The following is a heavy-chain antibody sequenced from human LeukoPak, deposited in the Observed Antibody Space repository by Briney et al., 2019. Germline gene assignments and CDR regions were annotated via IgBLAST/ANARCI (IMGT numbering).Heavy chain of an antibody. D-gene: IGHD1-26*01. CDR2: MNPNSGNT. Sequence: ASVKVSCKASGYTFTSYDINWVRQATGQGLEWMGWMNPNSGNTGYAQKFQGRVTITRNTSISTAYMELCSLRSEDTAVYYCARYSGSYYYFDYWGQGTLVTVSS. CDR1: GYTFTSYD. J-gene: IGHJ4*02. V-gene: IGHV1-8*03. CDR3: ARYSGSYYYFDY.